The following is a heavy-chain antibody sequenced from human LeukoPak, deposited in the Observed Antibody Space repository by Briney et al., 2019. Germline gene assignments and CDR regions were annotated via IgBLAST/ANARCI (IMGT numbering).Heavy chain of an antibody. V-gene: IGHV4-61*02. CDR2: FYTSGTT. J-gene: IGHJ4*02. Sequence: SETLSLTCTVSGDSISSGSYYWSWIRQPAGKGLEWIGRFYTSGTTNYNPSLKSRVTMSEDTSKNQFSLKLSSVTAADTAVYYCARVRDAVAPDYWGQGTLVTASS. CDR1: GDSISSGSYY. CDR3: ARVRDAVAPDY.